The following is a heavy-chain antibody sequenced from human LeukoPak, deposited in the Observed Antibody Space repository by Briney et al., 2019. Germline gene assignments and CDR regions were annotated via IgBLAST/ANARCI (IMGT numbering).Heavy chain of an antibody. D-gene: IGHD3-16*02. Sequence: SETLSLTCTVSGGSISSYYWSWIRQPPGKGLEWIGYIYYSGSTNYNPSLKSRVTISVDTSKNQFSLKLSSAAAADTAVYYCASSRIWGSYRADYWGQGTLVTVSS. V-gene: IGHV4-59*01. CDR1: GGSISSYY. CDR2: IYYSGST. J-gene: IGHJ4*02. CDR3: ASSRIWGSYRADY.